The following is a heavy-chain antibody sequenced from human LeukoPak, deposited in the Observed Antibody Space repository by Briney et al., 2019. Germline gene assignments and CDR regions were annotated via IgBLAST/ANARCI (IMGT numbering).Heavy chain of an antibody. D-gene: IGHD7-27*01. CDR3: ARSLGSFDAFDI. V-gene: IGHV1-46*01. J-gene: IGHJ3*02. CDR1: GYTFTSYY. Sequence: ASVKVSCKASGYTFTSYYMHWVRQAPGQGLEWMGIINPSGGSTSYAQEFQGRVTMTRDMSTSTVYMELSSLRSEDTAVYYCARSLGSFDAFDIWGQGTMVTVSS. CDR2: INPSGGST.